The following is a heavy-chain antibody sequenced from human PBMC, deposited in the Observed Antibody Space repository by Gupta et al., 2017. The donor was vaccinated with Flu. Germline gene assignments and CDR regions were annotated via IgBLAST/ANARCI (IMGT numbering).Heavy chain of an antibody. CDR2: IKQDGSEK. CDR3: ARDGHSGYSYGSLYYYYYGMDV. Sequence: EVQLVESGGGLVQPGGSLRLSCAASGFTFSSYWMSWVRQAPGKGLEWWANIKQDGSEKYYVDSVKGRFTISRDNAKNSLYLQMNSLRAEDTAVYYCARDGHSGYSYGSLYYYYYGMDVWGQGTTVTVSS. D-gene: IGHD5-18*01. J-gene: IGHJ6*02. V-gene: IGHV3-7*04. CDR1: GFTFSSYW.